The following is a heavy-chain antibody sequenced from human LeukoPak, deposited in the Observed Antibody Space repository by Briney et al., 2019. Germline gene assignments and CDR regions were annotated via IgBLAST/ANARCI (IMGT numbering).Heavy chain of an antibody. V-gene: IGHV4-59*01. CDR3: ARDYSNGGVGY. J-gene: IGHJ4*02. CDR1: GGSISSYY. Sequence: SETLALTCTVSGGSISSYYWSWIQQPPGKGLEWIGYIYYSGSTNYNPSLKSRVTISVDTSKNQFSLKLSSVTAADTAVYYCARDYSNGGVGYWGQGTLVTVSS. D-gene: IGHD4-11*01. CDR2: IYYSGST.